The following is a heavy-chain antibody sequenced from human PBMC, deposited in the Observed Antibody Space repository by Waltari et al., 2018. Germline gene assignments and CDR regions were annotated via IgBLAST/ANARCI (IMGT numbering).Heavy chain of an antibody. V-gene: IGHV3-53*01. CDR3: ATPKVATIQGGFDY. CDR2: IYSGGST. Sequence: EVQLVESGGGLIQPGGSLRLSCAASGFTVSSNYMSWVRQAPGKGVEWVSVIYSGGSTYYADSVKGRFTISRDKSKNTLYLQMNSLRAEDTAVYYCATPKVATIQGGFDYWGQGTLVTVSS. J-gene: IGHJ4*02. CDR1: GFTVSSNY. D-gene: IGHD5-12*01.